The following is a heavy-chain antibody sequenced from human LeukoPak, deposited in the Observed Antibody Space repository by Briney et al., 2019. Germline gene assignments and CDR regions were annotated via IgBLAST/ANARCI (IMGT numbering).Heavy chain of an antibody. D-gene: IGHD2-2*01. V-gene: IGHV3-30*02. CDR3: AKDRESHIVVVPAAQDY. CDR1: GFTFSSYG. CDR2: IRYDGNNK. Sequence: GGSLRLSCAASGFTFSSYGMHWVRQAPGKGLEWVAFIRYDGNNKYYADSVKGRFTISRDNSKNTLYLQMNSLRAEDTAVYYRAKDRESHIVVVPAAQDYWGQGTLVTVSS. J-gene: IGHJ4*02.